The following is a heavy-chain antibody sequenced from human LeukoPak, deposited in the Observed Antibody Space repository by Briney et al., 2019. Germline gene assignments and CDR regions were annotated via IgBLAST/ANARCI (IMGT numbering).Heavy chain of an antibody. CDR1: GGSISPYY. J-gene: IGHJ4*02. V-gene: IGHV4-59*01. CDR2: IYYSGST. D-gene: IGHD5-24*01. Sequence: SETLSLTCTVSGGSISPYYWSWIRQPPGKGLEWIGYIYYSGSTSYNPALGSRVTISVDTSKNQFSLKLSSVTAADTAVYYCARSDGYNYGLVFDFWGQGILVTVSS. CDR3: ARSDGYNYGLVFDF.